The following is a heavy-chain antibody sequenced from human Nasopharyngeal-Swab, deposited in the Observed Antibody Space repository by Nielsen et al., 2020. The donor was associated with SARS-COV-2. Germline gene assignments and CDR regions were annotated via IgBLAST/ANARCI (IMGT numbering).Heavy chain of an antibody. J-gene: IGHJ3*02. CDR3: ARISPIPNSYYDALDI. CDR2: IRSKENNYAT. Sequence: GSLKISCAASGFIFSGSAMQWVRQASGKGLEWLGRIRSKENNYATAYAASVDGRFTISRDDSKNTAYLQMNSLKIEDTGVYYCARISPIPNSYYDALDIWGQGTMVTVSS. D-gene: IGHD3-10*01. V-gene: IGHV3-73*01. CDR1: GFIFSGSA.